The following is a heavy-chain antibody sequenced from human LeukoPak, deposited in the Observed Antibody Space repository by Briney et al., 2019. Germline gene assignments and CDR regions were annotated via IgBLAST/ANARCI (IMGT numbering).Heavy chain of an antibody. V-gene: IGHV1-69*05. CDR2: IIPIFGTA. D-gene: IGHD2-21*02. CDR1: GGTFSSYA. CDR3: ARDPSYCGGDCYSV. Sequence: SVKVSCKASGGTFSSYAISWVRQAPGQGLEWMGGIIPIFGTANYAQKFQGRVTITTDESTSTAYMELSSLRSEDTAVYYCARDPSYCGGDCYSVWGQGTPVTVSS. J-gene: IGHJ4*02.